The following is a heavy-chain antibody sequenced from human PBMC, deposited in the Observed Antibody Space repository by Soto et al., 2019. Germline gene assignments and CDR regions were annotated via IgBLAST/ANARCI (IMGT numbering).Heavy chain of an antibody. CDR2: IYYSGST. V-gene: IGHV4-39*01. J-gene: IGHJ5*02. Sequence: SGAMGPTRAAPGCSLRRGWFSWGWVKTAPGEGVEWIGYIYYSGSTYYNPSLKSRVTISVDTSKNQFSLKLSSVTAADTAVYYCASMRLSIAVAAPGNWFDPWGQGTLVTVSS. CDR1: GCSLRRGWFS. CDR3: ASMRLSIAVAAPGNWFDP. D-gene: IGHD6-19*01.